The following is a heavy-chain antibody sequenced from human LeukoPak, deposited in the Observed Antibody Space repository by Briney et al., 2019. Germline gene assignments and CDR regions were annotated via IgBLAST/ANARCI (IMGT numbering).Heavy chain of an antibody. J-gene: IGHJ6*02. Sequence: GGSLRLSCAASGFTFSTYWMSWVRQAPGKGLEWVANIKQDGSEKYYVDSVKGRFNISRDNAKNSLYLQMNSLRAEDTAVYYCASTGGENPKHYYYYGMDVWGQGTTVTVSS. CDR2: IKQDGSEK. V-gene: IGHV3-7*01. D-gene: IGHD2-8*02. CDR3: ASTGGENPKHYYYYGMDV. CDR1: GFTFSTYW.